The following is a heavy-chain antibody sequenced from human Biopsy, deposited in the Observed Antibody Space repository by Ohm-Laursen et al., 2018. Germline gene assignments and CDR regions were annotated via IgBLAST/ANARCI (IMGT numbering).Heavy chain of an antibody. D-gene: IGHD3-9*01. J-gene: IGHJ1*01. CDR1: GGTFSNYG. Sequence: SVKVSCNAPGGTFSNYGVNWVRQAPGQGLEWLGGNIPILGTGNYAQKFQDRVTVAADTSTSTATMELRSLRSDDTAVYYCATKLTGYFHHWGQGILVSVSS. CDR3: ATKLTGYFHH. CDR2: NIPILGTG. V-gene: IGHV1-69*06.